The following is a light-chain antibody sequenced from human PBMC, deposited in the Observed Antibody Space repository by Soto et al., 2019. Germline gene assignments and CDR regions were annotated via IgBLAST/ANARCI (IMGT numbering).Light chain of an antibody. V-gene: IGKV3-20*01. CDR2: GAS. J-gene: IGKJ3*01. Sequence: EIVLTQSPGTLSLSPGERATLSCRASQSVSSSHLAWYQQKPGQAPRLLIFGASSRATGIPDRFSGSGSGTDFTLTISRLEPEDFALYYWQQYGSSTFTFGPGTKVDI. CDR1: QSVSSSH. CDR3: QQYGSSTFT.